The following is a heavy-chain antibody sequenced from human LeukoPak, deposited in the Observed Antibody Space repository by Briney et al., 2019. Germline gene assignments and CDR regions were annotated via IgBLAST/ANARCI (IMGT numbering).Heavy chain of an antibody. Sequence: PGGSLRLSCAASGFTFSSYGMSWVRQAPGKGLEWVSAISGSGGSTCYADSVKGRFTISRDNSKNTLYLQMNSLRAEDTAVYYCARIGFGELFDWFDPWGQGTLVTVSS. J-gene: IGHJ5*02. CDR2: ISGSGGST. D-gene: IGHD3-10*01. CDR1: GFTFSSYG. CDR3: ARIGFGELFDWFDP. V-gene: IGHV3-23*01.